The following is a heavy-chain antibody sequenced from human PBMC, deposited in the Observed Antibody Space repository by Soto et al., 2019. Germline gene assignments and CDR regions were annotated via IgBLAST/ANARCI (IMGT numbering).Heavy chain of an antibody. D-gene: IGHD3-22*01. CDR1: GGSISSYY. CDR3: ARDYYDSSGYVRWFDP. CDR2: IYYSGST. J-gene: IGHJ5*02. Sequence: PSETLSLTCTVSGGSISSYYWSWIRQPPGKGLEWIGYIYYSGSTNYNPSLKSRFTISVDTSKNQFSLKLSSVTAADTAVYYCARDYYDSSGYVRWFDPWGQGTLVTVSS. V-gene: IGHV4-59*01.